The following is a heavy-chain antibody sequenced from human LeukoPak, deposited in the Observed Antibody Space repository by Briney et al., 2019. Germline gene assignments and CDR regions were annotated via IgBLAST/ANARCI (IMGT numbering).Heavy chain of an antibody. Sequence: PGGSLRLSCAASGFTFNSYAMSWVRQAPGKGLEWVSAISGSGGSTYYADSVKGRFTISRDNSKNTLYLQMNSLRAEDTAVYYCARMEGKYRPGYCSGGSCQPLPDYWGQGTLVTVSS. V-gene: IGHV3-23*01. CDR1: GFTFNSYA. J-gene: IGHJ4*02. CDR3: ARMEGKYRPGYCSGGSCQPLPDY. CDR2: ISGSGGST. D-gene: IGHD2-15*01.